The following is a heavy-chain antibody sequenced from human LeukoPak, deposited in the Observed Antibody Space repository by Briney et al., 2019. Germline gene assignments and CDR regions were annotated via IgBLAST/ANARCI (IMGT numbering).Heavy chain of an antibody. CDR1: GYTFTSYD. CDR3: ARGYSSYYYYYMDV. CDR2: MNPNSGNT. D-gene: IGHD2-21*01. J-gene: IGHJ6*03. V-gene: IGHV1-8*01. Sequence: ASVKVSCKASGYTFTSYDFNWARQATGQGLEWMGWMNPNSGNTGYAQKFQGRVTMTRNTSISTAYMELSSLRSEDTAVYYCARGYSSYYYYYMDVWGKGSTVTISS.